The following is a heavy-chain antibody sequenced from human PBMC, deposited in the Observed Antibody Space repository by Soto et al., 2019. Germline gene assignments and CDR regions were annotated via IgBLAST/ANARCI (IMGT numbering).Heavy chain of an antibody. V-gene: IGHV1-8*01. J-gene: IGHJ5*02. CDR1: GYTFTNNY. CDR3: ATMPTFGSLNCFDP. D-gene: IGHD3-10*01. Sequence: ASVKVSCKPSGYTFTNNYVSWVRQATGQGLEWMGWMNPGSGDTQYAQKFQGRVTITRDISIATAYMELSRLRSDATDIYYCATMPTFGSLNCFDPWGQGTLVTVSS. CDR2: MNPGSGDT.